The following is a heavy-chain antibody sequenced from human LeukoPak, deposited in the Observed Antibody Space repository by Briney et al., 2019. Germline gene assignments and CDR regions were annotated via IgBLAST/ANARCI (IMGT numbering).Heavy chain of an antibody. D-gene: IGHD3-22*01. V-gene: IGHV5-51*01. CDR1: GYSFTNYW. J-gene: IGHJ3*01. CDR2: IYPGDSDT. CDR3: ARVYYDSSGYYYEAFDF. Sequence: RGESLKISCEGSGYSFTNYWIAWVRQMPGKGLEWMGIIYPGDSDTRYSPSFQGQVSFSADKSIRTAYLQWSSLKASDTAKYYCARVYYDSSGYYYEAFDFWGQGTIVTVSS.